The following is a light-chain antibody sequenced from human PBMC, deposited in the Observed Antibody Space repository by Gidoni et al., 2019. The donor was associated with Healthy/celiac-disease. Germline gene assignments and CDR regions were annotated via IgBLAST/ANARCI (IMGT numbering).Light chain of an antibody. CDR3: QAWDSSIVV. V-gene: IGLV3-1*01. J-gene: IGLJ2*01. CDR1: KLGDKY. CDR2: QDS. Sequence: SYELTQPPAVSVSPGQTASITCSGDKLGDKYACWYQQKPGQSPVLVIYQDSKRPSGIPERFSGSNSGNTAPLTISGTQAMDEADYYCQAWDSSIVVFGGGPKLTVL.